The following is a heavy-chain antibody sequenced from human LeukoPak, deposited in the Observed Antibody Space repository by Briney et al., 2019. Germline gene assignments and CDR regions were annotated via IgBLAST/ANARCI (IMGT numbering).Heavy chain of an antibody. CDR2: IYYSGST. V-gene: IGHV4-59*01. CDR3: ARDSRGAFDI. Sequence: SETLSLTCTVSGGSISTYYWSWIRQPPGKGLEWIGYIYYSGSTNYNPSLKSRVTISVDTSKNQFSLKLSSVTAADTAVYYCARDSRGAFDIWGQGTMVTVFS. J-gene: IGHJ3*02. CDR1: GGSISTYY.